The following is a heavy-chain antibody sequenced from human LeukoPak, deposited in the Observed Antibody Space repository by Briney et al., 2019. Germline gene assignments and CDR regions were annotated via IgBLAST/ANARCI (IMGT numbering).Heavy chain of an antibody. CDR2: INPSGGST. J-gene: IGHJ4*02. CDR1: GYTFTSYY. V-gene: IGHV1-46*01. Sequence: GASVKVSCKASGYTFTSYYMHWVRQAPGQGLEWMGIINPSGGSTIYTQKFQGRVTMTRDTSTSTVYMELSSLRSEDTAVYYCARSRATVTTSMYYFDYWGQGTLVTVSS. CDR3: ARSRATVTTSMYYFDY. D-gene: IGHD4-17*01.